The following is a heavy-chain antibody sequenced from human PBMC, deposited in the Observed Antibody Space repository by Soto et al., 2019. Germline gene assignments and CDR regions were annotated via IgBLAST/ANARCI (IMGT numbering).Heavy chain of an antibody. V-gene: IGHV1-69*01. CDR3: ASMVAYYSSCYWLYFQH. CDR2: IIPIFGTA. J-gene: IGHJ1*01. D-gene: IGHD3-22*01. Sequence: QVQLVQSGAEVKKPGSSVKVSCKASGGTFSSYAISWVRQAPGQGLEWMGGIIPIFGTANYAKKFRGRVTITADESTSTAYMDLSRLRSEDTVVYYCASMVAYYSSCYWLYFQHWGQGTLVTVSS. CDR1: GGTFSSYA.